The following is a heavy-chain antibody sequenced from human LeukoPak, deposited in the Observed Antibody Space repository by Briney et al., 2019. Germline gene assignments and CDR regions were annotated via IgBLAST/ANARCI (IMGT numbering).Heavy chain of an antibody. J-gene: IGHJ3*01. D-gene: IGHD1-14*01. CDR2: IGNRGSST. Sequence: GGSLRLSCAASGFTFSTYAMNWVRQAPEKGLEWVSAIGNRGSSTLYADSVKGRFTISRDNSKNTLFLQMNSLRADDTAVYYCAKDWMTSSEDDAFDVWGPGTMVTVSS. V-gene: IGHV3-23*01. CDR3: AKDWMTSSEDDAFDV. CDR1: GFTFSTYA.